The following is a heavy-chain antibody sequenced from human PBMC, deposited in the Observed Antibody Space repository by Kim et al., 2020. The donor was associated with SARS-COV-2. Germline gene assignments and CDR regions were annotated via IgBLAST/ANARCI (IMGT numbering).Heavy chain of an antibody. CDR3: ARDFRTLGNYFDAVDF. J-gene: IGHJ3*01. V-gene: IGHV3-30*04. D-gene: IGHD1-26*01. Sequence: GGSLRLSCAASGFIFSKYAMHWVRQAPGKGLEWVAVISFDGSNKHDAASVKGRFTISRDNSKNTVFLQMNSLRVEDTAVYFCARDFRTLGNYFDAVDFWGQGTMVPVSS. CDR1: GFIFSKYA. CDR2: ISFDGSNK.